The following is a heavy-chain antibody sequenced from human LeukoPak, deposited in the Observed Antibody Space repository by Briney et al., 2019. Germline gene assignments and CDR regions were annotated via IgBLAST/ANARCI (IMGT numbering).Heavy chain of an antibody. CDR3: AKDASILLWFGEPPLY. CDR1: GFTFSSYA. Sequence: GGSLRLSCAASGFTFSSYAMHWVRQAPGEGLEYVSAISSNGGSTYYANSVKGRFTISRDKSKNTLYLQMGSLRAEDMAVYYCAKDASILLWFGEPPLYWGQGTLVTVFS. V-gene: IGHV3-64*01. CDR2: ISSNGGST. D-gene: IGHD3-10*01. J-gene: IGHJ4*02.